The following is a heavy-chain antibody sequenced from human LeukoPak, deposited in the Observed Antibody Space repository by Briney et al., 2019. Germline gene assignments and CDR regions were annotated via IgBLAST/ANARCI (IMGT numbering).Heavy chain of an antibody. Sequence: PSETLSLTCSVSNGSISSSRYFWGWIRQPPGKGLEWIGSIDYSGSTYYNPSLKSRVTISVDTSKNHFSLDLSSVTAADTAVYYCARDRQQLGPRGYYYYMDVWGKGTTVTISS. D-gene: IGHD6-13*01. J-gene: IGHJ6*03. CDR3: ARDRQQLGPRGYYYYMDV. CDR1: NGSISSSRYF. V-gene: IGHV4-39*07. CDR2: IDYSGST.